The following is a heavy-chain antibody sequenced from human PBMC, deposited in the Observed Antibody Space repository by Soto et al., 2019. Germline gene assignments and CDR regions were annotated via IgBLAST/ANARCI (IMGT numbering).Heavy chain of an antibody. Sequence: GASVKVSCKASGYTFTSYGINWVRQATGQGLEWMGWMNPNSGNTGYAQKFQGRVTMTRNTSISTAYMELGSLRSEDTAVYYCARGREVLRYFDWLPASRGDYYMDVWGKGTTVTVSS. CDR1: GYTFTSYG. J-gene: IGHJ6*03. V-gene: IGHV1-8*02. CDR3: ARGREVLRYFDWLPASRGDYYMDV. D-gene: IGHD3-9*01. CDR2: MNPNSGNT.